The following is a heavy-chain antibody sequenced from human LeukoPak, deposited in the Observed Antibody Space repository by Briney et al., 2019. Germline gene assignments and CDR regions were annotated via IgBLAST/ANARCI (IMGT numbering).Heavy chain of an antibody. V-gene: IGHV4-59*04. D-gene: IGHD1-7*01. CDR1: GGSISSYY. CDR3: ATTRYNWNSCFDP. J-gene: IGHJ5*02. Sequence: PSETLSLTCTVSGGSISSYYWSWIRQPPGKGLEWIGYIYYSGSTYYNPSLRSRVTISVDTSKNLFSLKLNSVTAADTAVYYCATTRYNWNSCFDPWGQGTLVTVSS. CDR2: IYYSGST.